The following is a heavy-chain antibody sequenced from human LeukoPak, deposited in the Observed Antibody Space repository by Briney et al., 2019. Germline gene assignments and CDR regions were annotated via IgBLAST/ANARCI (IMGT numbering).Heavy chain of an antibody. CDR2: ISGEGGST. J-gene: IGHJ4*02. CDR1: GFTFDDYT. V-gene: IGHV3-43*01. Sequence: SGGSLRLSCAASGFTFDDYTMHWVRQVPGKGLEWVSLISGEGGSTDYADSVKGRFTISRDNSKNSLYLQMNSLRTEDTALYYWAKERGGGSYSSSWYGWYFDYWGQGTLVTVSS. CDR3: AKERGGGSYSSSWYGWYFDY. D-gene: IGHD6-13*01.